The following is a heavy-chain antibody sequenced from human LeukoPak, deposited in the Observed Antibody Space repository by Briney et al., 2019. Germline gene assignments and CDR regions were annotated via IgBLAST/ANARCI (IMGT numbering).Heavy chain of an antibody. CDR1: GYTFNDYQ. D-gene: IGHD3-22*01. V-gene: IGHV1-2*02. Sequence: ASVKVSCKASGYTFNDYQMHWVRQAPGQGLEWMGWINPKTGGTIYAQKFQGRVSMTRDTSISTAYMELSRLRSDDTAVYYCAKYYHDSSGYYYHIDVWGKRTTVTVS. CDR2: INPKTGGT. CDR3: AKYYHDSSGYYYHIDV. J-gene: IGHJ6*03.